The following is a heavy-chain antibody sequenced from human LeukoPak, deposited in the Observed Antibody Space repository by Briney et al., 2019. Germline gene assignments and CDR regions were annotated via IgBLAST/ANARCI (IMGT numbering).Heavy chain of an antibody. Sequence: SETLSLACTVSGGSISSGDYYWSWIRQPPGKGLGWIGYIYYSGSTYYNPSLKSRVTISVDTSKNQFSLKLSSVTAADTAVYYCASSNYYGSGRLLWLPGYWGQGTLVTVSS. CDR1: GGSISSGDYY. CDR3: ASSNYYGSGRLLWLPGY. V-gene: IGHV4-30-4*01. CDR2: IYYSGST. D-gene: IGHD3-10*01. J-gene: IGHJ4*02.